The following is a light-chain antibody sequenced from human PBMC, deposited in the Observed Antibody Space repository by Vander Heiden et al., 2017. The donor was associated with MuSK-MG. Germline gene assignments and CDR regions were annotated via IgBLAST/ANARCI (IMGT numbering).Light chain of an antibody. V-gene: IGLV1-44*01. CDR1: RSKSGSHT. CDR2: RNN. J-gene: IGLJ2*01. Sequence: QSVLTQPPSASGTPGQRVTISCSGSRSKSGSHTVNGYQQHPVTAPKLLIYRNNQRPSGVPDRFSGSKSGTSASLAISGLQSEDEADYYCAAWDDSLNGVVFGGGTKLTVL. CDR3: AAWDDSLNGVV.